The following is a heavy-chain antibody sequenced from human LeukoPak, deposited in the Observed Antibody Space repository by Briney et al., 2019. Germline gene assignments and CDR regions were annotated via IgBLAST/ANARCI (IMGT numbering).Heavy chain of an antibody. CDR2: IYHSGST. V-gene: IGHV4-4*02. D-gene: IGHD6-19*01. Sequence: PSETLSLTCAVSGGSISNDNWWSWVRQPPGKGLEWIGEIYHSGSTTYNSSLKSRVTMSVDKSRNQFALKLSSVTAADTAVYYCARGGGGIAVAVYHFDYWGQGTLVTVSS. CDR3: ARGGGGIAVAVYHFDY. CDR1: GGSISNDNW. J-gene: IGHJ4*02.